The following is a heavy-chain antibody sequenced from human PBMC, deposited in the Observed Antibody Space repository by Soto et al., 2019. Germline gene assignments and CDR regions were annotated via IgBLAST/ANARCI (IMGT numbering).Heavy chain of an antibody. Sequence: QVQLVESGGGVVQPGRSLRLSCVASGFTFSTYGMHWVRQAPGKGLEWVAVISYDGSNKYYADSVKGRFTISRDNSKNTLFLQMNGRRGDDTAVYYCALRGSGSWGKGPLVTVSS. V-gene: IGHV3-30*03. CDR1: GFTFSTYG. J-gene: IGHJ4*02. D-gene: IGHD6-25*01. CDR2: ISYDGSNK. CDR3: ALRGSGS.